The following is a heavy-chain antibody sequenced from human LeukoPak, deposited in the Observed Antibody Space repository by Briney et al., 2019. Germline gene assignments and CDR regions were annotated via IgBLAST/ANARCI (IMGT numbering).Heavy chain of an antibody. CDR3: ARGHYGDIAFDI. CDR1: GFTFSSYS. D-gene: IGHD4-17*01. J-gene: IGHJ3*02. V-gene: IGHV3-21*01. Sequence: GGSLRLSCAASGFTFSSYSMNWVRQAPGKGLEWVSSIGSSSSYIYYADSVKGRFTISRDNAKNSLYLQMNSLRAEDTAVYYCARGHYGDIAFDIWGQGTMVTVSS. CDR2: IGSSSSYI.